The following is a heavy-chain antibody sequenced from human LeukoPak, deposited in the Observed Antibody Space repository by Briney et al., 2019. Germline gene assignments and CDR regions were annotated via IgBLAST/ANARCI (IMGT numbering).Heavy chain of an antibody. CDR3: ARDEVTTPLGY. D-gene: IGHD4-17*01. Sequence: PGGSLRLSCAAAGFSLSSYWMHWVRQAPGKGLEWVSYISSSGSTIYYADSVKGRFTISRDNAKNSLYLQMNSLRAEDTAVYYCARDEVTTPLGYWGQGTLVTVSS. V-gene: IGHV3-48*04. J-gene: IGHJ4*02. CDR1: GFSLSSYW. CDR2: ISSSGSTI.